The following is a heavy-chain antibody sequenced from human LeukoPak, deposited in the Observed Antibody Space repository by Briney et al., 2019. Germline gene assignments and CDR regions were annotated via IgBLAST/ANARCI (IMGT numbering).Heavy chain of an antibody. Sequence: ASVKVSCKASGYIFTTYFIHWVRQAPGQGLEWMGWINPNNGDTNYVQKFQGRVNMTRDTSISTAYMELPRLRSDDTAVYYCAREGGYDILTGYQDYWGQGTLVTVSS. J-gene: IGHJ4*02. CDR1: GYIFTTYF. V-gene: IGHV1-2*02. CDR3: AREGGYDILTGYQDY. CDR2: INPNNGDT. D-gene: IGHD3-9*01.